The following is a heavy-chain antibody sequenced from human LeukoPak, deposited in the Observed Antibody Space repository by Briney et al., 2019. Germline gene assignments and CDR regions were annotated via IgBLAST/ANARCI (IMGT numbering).Heavy chain of an antibody. CDR1: GGSFSGYY. CDR3: ARGQYYDYVWGSYNRYYFDY. J-gene: IGHJ4*02. D-gene: IGHD3-16*01. V-gene: IGHV4-34*01. Sequence: MPSETLSLTCAVYGGSFSGYYWSWIRQPPGKGLEWIGEINHSGSTNYNPFLKSRVTISVDTSKNQFSLKLSSVTAADTAVYYCARGQYYDYVWGSYNRYYFDYWGQGTLVTVSS. CDR2: INHSGST.